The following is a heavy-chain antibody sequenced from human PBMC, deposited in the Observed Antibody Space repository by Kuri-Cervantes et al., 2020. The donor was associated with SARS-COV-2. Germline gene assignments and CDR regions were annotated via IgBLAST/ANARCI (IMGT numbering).Heavy chain of an antibody. J-gene: IGHJ4*02. V-gene: IGHV4-39*01. CDR2: IYYSGST. Sequence: SETLSLTCTVSGGSISSYYRGWIRQPPGKGLEWIGSIYYSGSTYYNPSLKSRVTISVDTSKNQFSLKLSSVTAADTAVYYCATSIYDSSGGDYWGQGTLVTVSS. CDR3: ATSIYDSSGGDY. D-gene: IGHD6-19*01. CDR1: GGSISSYY.